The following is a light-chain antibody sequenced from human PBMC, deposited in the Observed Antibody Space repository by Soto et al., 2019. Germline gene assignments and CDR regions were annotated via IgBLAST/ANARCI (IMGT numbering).Light chain of an antibody. CDR2: EVN. CDR1: SSDVGAYKF. J-gene: IGLJ1*01. CDR3: SSYTSSSTYV. Sequence: QSALTQPASVSGSPGQSITIFCTGTSSDVGAYKFVSWYQQHPGKAPKLVISEVNNRPSGVSSRFSGSKSGNTASLTISGLQADDEADYHCSSYTSSSTYVFGTGTKLTVL. V-gene: IGLV2-14*01.